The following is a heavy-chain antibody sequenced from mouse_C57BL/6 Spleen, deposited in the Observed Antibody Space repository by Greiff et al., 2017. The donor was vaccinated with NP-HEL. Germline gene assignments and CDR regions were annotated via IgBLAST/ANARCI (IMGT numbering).Heavy chain of an antibody. D-gene: IGHD2-2*01. CDR1: GYTFTSYW. Sequence: QVQLKQPGAELVKPGASVKLSCKASGYTFTSYWMHWVKQRPGQGLEWIGMIHPNSGSTNYNEKFKSKATLTVDKSSSTAYMQLSSLTSEDSAVYYCARFGYDPYYAMDYWGQGTSVTVSS. V-gene: IGHV1-64*01. CDR2: IHPNSGST. J-gene: IGHJ4*01. CDR3: ARFGYDPYYAMDY.